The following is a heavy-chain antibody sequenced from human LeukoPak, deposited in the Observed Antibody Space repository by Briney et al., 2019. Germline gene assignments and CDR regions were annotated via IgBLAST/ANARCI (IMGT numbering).Heavy chain of an antibody. CDR2: IIPILDIA. Sequence: SVKASCKASGGTFSSYAISWVRQAPGQGLEWMGRIIPILDIANYAQKFQGRVTITADKSTSTAYMELSSLRSEDTAVYYCATYSSRGQPLRLDYWGQGTLVTVSS. CDR3: ATYSSRGQPLRLDY. J-gene: IGHJ4*02. D-gene: IGHD6-13*01. V-gene: IGHV1-69*04. CDR1: GGTFSSYA.